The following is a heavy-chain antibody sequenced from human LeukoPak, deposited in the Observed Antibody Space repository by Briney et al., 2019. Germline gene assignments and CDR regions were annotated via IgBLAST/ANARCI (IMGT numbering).Heavy chain of an antibody. Sequence: GGSLRLSCVASGFTFSSYWMSWVRQAPGKGLEWVANIKQDGSEKYYVDSVKARFTISRDNARNSLYLQMNSLRAEDTAVYYCARAGGSTVSHSDYWGQGTLVTVSS. V-gene: IGHV3-7*03. J-gene: IGHJ4*02. CDR3: ARAGGSTVSHSDY. CDR2: IKQDGSEK. CDR1: GFTFSSYW. D-gene: IGHD4-17*01.